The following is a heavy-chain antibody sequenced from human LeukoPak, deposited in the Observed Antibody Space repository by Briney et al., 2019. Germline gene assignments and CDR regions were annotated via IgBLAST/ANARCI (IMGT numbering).Heavy chain of an antibody. V-gene: IGHV3-64*01. J-gene: IGHJ6*04. CDR3: ARVSFSVCTSCILGGMDV. CDR2: ISSNGGST. CDR1: GFTFSSYA. Sequence: GGSLRLSCAASGFTFSSYAMHWVRQAPGKGLEYVSAISSNGGSTYYANSVKGRFTISRDNSKNTLYLQMGSLRAEDMAVYYCARVSFSVCTSCILGGMDVWGKGTTVTVSS. D-gene: IGHD2-2*01.